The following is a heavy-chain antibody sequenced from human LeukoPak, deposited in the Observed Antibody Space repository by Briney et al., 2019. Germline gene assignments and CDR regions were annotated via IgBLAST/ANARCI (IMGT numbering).Heavy chain of an antibody. D-gene: IGHD5-18*01. CDR2: IYYSGTT. CDR3: ARYLKTDMVTAHCDY. J-gene: IGHJ4*02. V-gene: IGHV4-59*08. Sequence: SETLSLTCTVSGGSISYYCWSWIRQPPGKGLEWIGYIYYSGTTNYNPSLKSRVTISVDTSKNQFSLKLSSVTAADTAVYYCARYLKTDMVTAHCDYWGQGTLATVSS. CDR1: GGSISYYC.